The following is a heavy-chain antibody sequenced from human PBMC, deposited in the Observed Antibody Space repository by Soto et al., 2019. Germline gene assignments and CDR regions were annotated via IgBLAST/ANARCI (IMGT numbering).Heavy chain of an antibody. D-gene: IGHD3-3*01. CDR3: ARHYDFWSGYYNYYYGMDV. J-gene: IGHJ6*02. Sequence: SVKVSCKASGGTFSSYAITWVRQAPGQGLEWMGGIIPIFGTANYAQKFQGRVTITADKSTSTAYMELSSLRSEDTAVYYCARHYDFWSGYYNYYYGMDVWGQGTTVTVSS. V-gene: IGHV1-69*06. CDR1: GGTFSSYA. CDR2: IIPIFGTA.